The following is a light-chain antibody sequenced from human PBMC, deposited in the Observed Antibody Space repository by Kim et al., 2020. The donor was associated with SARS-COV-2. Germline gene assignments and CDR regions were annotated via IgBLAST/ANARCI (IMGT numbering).Light chain of an antibody. J-gene: IGLJ2*01. V-gene: IGLV3-21*03. CDR1: NVGSKS. CDR3: QVWDSNSDHVV. CDR2: DDT. Sequence: SYELTQPPSVSVAPGKTARISCGGDNVGSKSVQWYQKRPGQAPVVVVYDDTDRPSGIPERFSGSNSGNTVTLTISRVEAGDEADYYCQVWDSNSDHVVFG.